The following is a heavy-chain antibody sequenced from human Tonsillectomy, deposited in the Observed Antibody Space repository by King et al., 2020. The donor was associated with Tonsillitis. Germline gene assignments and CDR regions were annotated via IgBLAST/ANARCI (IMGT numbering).Heavy chain of an antibody. Sequence: VQLVESGGGLVQPGGSLRLSCAASGFTVSGNYMSWLRQAPGKGLEWVSVIYSGGSTYYEDSVKGRFTISRDDSKNTLYLQMNSLRAEETALYYCARHRGVGTTEDAFDIWGQGTMVTVSS. D-gene: IGHD1-26*01. CDR2: IYSGGST. V-gene: IGHV3-66*04. CDR1: GFTVSGNY. J-gene: IGHJ3*02. CDR3: ARHRGVGTTEDAFDI.